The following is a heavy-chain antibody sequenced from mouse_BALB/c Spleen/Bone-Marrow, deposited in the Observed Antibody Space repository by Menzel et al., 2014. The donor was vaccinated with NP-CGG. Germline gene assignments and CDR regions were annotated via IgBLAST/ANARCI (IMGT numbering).Heavy chain of an antibody. Sequence: VQLQQSGAELVRPGASVEPSCKASGYIFTSYWIKWVKQRPGEGLEWIGNIYPSDNYTNNNQKFKDKATLNVDKTSSTAYMQLSSPASEDSSVCYCASTYEYFDYWGQGTTLTVSS. CDR3: ASTYEYFDY. CDR1: GYIFTSYW. J-gene: IGHJ2*01. V-gene: IGHV1S126*01. D-gene: IGHD2-3*01. CDR2: IYPSDNYT.